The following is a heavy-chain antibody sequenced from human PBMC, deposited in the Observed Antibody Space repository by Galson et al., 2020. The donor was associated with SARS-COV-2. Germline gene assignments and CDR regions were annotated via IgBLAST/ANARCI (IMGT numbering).Heavy chain of an antibody. J-gene: IGHJ6*02. CDR2: IYYSGST. V-gene: IGHV4-59*01. CDR1: GGSISSYY. CDR3: ARGHYYYGMDV. Sequence: SETLSLTYTVSGGSISSYYWSWIRQPPGKGLEWIGYIYYSGSTNYNPSLKSRVTISVDTSKNQFSLKLSSVTAADTAVYYCARGHYYYGMDVWGQGTTVTVSS.